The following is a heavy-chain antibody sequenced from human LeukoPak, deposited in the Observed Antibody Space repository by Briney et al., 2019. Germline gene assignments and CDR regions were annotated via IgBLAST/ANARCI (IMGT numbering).Heavy chain of an antibody. CDR2: IYYSGST. Sequence: SETLSLTCTVSGGSISSGGYYWSWTRQHPGKGLEWIGYIYYSGSTYYNPSLKSRVTISVDTSKNQFSLKLSSVTAADTAVYYCARAEIDCYGMDVWGQGTTVTVSS. V-gene: IGHV4-31*03. J-gene: IGHJ6*02. CDR1: GGSISSGGYY. CDR3: ARAEIDCYGMDV.